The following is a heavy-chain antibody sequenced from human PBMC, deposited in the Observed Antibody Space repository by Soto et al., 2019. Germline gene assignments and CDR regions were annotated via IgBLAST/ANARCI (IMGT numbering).Heavy chain of an antibody. D-gene: IGHD6-6*01. CDR3: AKEQTHTEADTSSIFDY. V-gene: IGHV3-23*01. CDR2: ISGSGAGT. Sequence: GGSLRLSCAASGFTVSIYPMSWVRQAPGKGLEWLSSISGSGAGTYYADSVKGRFTISRDNSKSTLYLQMNSLRAEDTAVYYCAKEQTHTEADTSSIFDYWGQGSLVTGSS. CDR1: GFTVSIYP. J-gene: IGHJ4*02.